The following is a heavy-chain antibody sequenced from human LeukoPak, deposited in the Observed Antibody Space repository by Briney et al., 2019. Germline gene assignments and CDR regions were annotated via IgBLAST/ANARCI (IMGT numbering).Heavy chain of an antibody. CDR3: ARAQYYDSSGYYGY. J-gene: IGHJ4*02. Sequence: PSETLSLTCAVSGYSISSGYYWGWIRQPPGKGLEWIGEVNHSGSTNYNPSLKSRVTISVDASKNQFSLKLSSVTAADTAVYYCARAQYYDSSGYYGYWGQGTLVTVSS. CDR2: VNHSGST. CDR1: GYSISSGYY. V-gene: IGHV4-38-2*01. D-gene: IGHD3-22*01.